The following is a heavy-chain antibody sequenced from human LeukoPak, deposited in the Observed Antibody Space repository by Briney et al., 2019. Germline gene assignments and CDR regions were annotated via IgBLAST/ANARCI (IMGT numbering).Heavy chain of an antibody. Sequence: PGGSLRLSCAVSGFTFSTSWMNWVRQVPGEGPVWVSRINPDGSITDYADSVKGRFSISRDYSKSTLYLQMNSLRGEDTAIYYCVSLLAGSWGQGTRVTVSS. CDR1: GFTFSTSW. V-gene: IGHV3-74*01. CDR3: VSLLAGS. J-gene: IGHJ5*02. CDR2: INPDGSIT.